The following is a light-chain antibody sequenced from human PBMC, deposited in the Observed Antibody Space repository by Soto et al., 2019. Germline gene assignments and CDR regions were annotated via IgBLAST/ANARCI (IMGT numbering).Light chain of an antibody. V-gene: IGLV2-23*01. CDR2: EGT. CDR3: CSYAGSSSYVV. CDR1: SSDVGSYNL. Sequence: QSALTQPASVSGSPGQSITLSCTGTSSDVGSYNLVSLYQLHPGKAPKLMIYEGTKRPSGVSNRFSGYKSCSTASLTISGLQAEDEADYYCCSYAGSSSYVVFGGGNKLTVL. J-gene: IGLJ2*01.